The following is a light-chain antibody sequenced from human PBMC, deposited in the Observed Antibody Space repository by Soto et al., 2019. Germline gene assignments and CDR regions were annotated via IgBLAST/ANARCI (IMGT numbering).Light chain of an antibody. J-gene: IGLJ1*01. CDR1: SSDVGSYNR. Sequence: QSALTQPPSVSGSPGQSVAISCTGTSSDVGSYNRVSWYQQPPGAALKLMIYEVSNRPSGVPDRFSGSKSGNTASLTISGLQAEDEADYYCNSYTGSSTYVFGTGTKLTVL. V-gene: IGLV2-18*02. CDR3: NSYTGSSTYV. CDR2: EVS.